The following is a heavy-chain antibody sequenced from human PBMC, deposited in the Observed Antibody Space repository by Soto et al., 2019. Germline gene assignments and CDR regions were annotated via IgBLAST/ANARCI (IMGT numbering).Heavy chain of an antibody. D-gene: IGHD4-17*01. V-gene: IGHV4-34*01. CDR3: ARVSRYFYGDQYYFDY. CDR2: INHSGST. J-gene: IGHJ4*02. Sequence: QVQLQQWGAGLLKPSETLSLTRAVYGGSFSGYYWSWIRQPPGKGLEWIGEINHSGSTNYNPSLKSRVTISVDTSKNQFSLKLSSVTAADTAVYYCARVSRYFYGDQYYFDYWGQGTLVTVSS. CDR1: GGSFSGYY.